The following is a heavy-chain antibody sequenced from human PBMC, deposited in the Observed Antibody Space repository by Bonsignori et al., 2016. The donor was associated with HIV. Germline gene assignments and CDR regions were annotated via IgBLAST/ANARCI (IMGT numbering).Heavy chain of an antibody. D-gene: IGHD3-16*01. V-gene: IGHV3-11*01. Sequence: GESLKISCAASGFTFSDYYMSWIRQAPGKGLEWVSYISSSGSTIYYADSVKGRFTISRDNAKNSLYLQMNSLRAEDTAVYYCARDLSLIRILERGSFDYWGQGTLVTVSS. CDR1: GFTFSDYY. CDR2: ISSSGSTI. CDR3: ARDLSLIRILERGSFDY. J-gene: IGHJ4*02.